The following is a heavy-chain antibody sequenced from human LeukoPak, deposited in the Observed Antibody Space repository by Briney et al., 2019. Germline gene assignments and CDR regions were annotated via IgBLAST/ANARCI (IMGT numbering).Heavy chain of an antibody. Sequence: PSETLSLTCTVSGDSINSGNNYWSWIRQPAGKGPEWIGHIYSSGTTNYNPSLKSRVTISVDTSKNQFSLKLSSVTAADTAVYYCARDRGPAAAIFDYWGQGTLVTVSS. D-gene: IGHD2-2*01. CDR3: ARDRGPAAAIFDY. V-gene: IGHV4-61*09. J-gene: IGHJ4*02. CDR1: GDSINSGNNY. CDR2: IYSSGTT.